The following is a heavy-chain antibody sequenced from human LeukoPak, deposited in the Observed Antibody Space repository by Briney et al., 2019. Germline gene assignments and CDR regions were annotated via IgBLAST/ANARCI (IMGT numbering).Heavy chain of an antibody. CDR3: ARASNDYGDYQYFQH. J-gene: IGHJ1*01. D-gene: IGHD4-17*01. Sequence: GASVKVSCKASGGTFSGYAISWVRQAPGQGLEWMGGIIPIFGTANYAQKFQGRVTITADKSTSTAYMELSSLRSEDTAVYYCARASNDYGDYQYFQHWGQGTLVTVSS. V-gene: IGHV1-69*06. CDR2: IIPIFGTA. CDR1: GGTFSGYA.